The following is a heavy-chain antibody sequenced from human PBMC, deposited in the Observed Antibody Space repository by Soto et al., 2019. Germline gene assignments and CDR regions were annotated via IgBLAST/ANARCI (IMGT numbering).Heavy chain of an antibody. Sequence: QVQLVQSGAEMKKPGASLKVSCQASGYTFTAYYIHWVRQAPGQGLEWMGWINPNGGGTKYAQKFEGRVTMTRDTSINTAYMELTRLTSDDTAVYYCARAVHTMIQGVRFRVDPWGQGTLVTVSS. CDR3: ARAVHTMIQGVRFRVDP. CDR1: GYTFTAYY. D-gene: IGHD3-10*01. V-gene: IGHV1-2*02. CDR2: INPNGGGT. J-gene: IGHJ5*02.